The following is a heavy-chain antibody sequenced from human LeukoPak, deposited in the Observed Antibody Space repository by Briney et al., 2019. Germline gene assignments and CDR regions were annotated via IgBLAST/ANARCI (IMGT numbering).Heavy chain of an antibody. Sequence: PGGSLRLSCAASGFTFSSYSMNWVRQAPGKGLEWVSSISSSSSYIYYADSVKGRFTISRDNAKNSLYLQMNSLRAEDTAVYYCARDLRRGYYYDSSGYYSGLDYWGQGTLVTVSS. V-gene: IGHV3-21*01. CDR2: ISSSSSYI. D-gene: IGHD3-22*01. CDR3: ARDLRRGYYYDSSGYYSGLDY. J-gene: IGHJ4*02. CDR1: GFTFSSYS.